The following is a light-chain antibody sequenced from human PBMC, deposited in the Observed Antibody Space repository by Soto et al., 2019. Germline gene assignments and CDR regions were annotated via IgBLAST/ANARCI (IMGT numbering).Light chain of an antibody. CDR1: SSDVGGYNY. CDR3: CSHAGSYTYV. J-gene: IGLJ1*01. CDR2: DVT. Sequence: QSVLTQPRSVSGSPGQSLTISCTGTSSDVGGYNYVSWYQQYPGKVPKLMIYDVTKRPSGVPDRFSSSKSGNTASLTISGLQAEDEADYYCCSHAGSYTYVFGTGTKVTVL. V-gene: IGLV2-11*01.